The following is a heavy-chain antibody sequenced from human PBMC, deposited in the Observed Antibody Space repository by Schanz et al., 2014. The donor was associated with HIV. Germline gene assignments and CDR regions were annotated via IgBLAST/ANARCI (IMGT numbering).Heavy chain of an antibody. CDR1: GFTFGTTW. V-gene: IGHV3-74*02. CDR3: RVFMFTYDV. Sequence: VQLVESGGGVVQPGRSLRLSCVASGFTFGTTWMYWVRQGPGKGLTWVSYITPDGSVTYADSVKGRFTASRDSSKNTLFLQMNSLRVEDTATYYCRVFMFTYDVWGQGTMVTVSS. D-gene: IGHD3-16*01. J-gene: IGHJ3*01. CDR2: ITPDGSVT.